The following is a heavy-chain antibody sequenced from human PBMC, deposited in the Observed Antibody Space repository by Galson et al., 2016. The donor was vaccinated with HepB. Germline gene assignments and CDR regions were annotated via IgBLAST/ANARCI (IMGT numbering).Heavy chain of an antibody. J-gene: IGHJ4*02. CDR3: ARGRRPFDL. Sequence: SLRLSCAASGFTFSDYYMNWIRQAPGKGLEWVSDISVGSVTIDYVDSVKGRFTISRDNAKNSLVLQMNSLGAEDTAVYYCARGRRPFDLWGQGTLVTVSS. CDR1: GFTFSDYY. CDR2: ISVGSVTI. V-gene: IGHV3-11*01.